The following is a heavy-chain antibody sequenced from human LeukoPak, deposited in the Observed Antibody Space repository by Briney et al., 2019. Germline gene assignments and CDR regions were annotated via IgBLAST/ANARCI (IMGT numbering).Heavy chain of an antibody. J-gene: IGHJ4*02. D-gene: IGHD3-10*01. CDR2: IYYSGST. Sequence: SSETLSLTCTVSGGSISSYYWSWIRQPPGKGLEWIGYIYYSGSTNYNPSLKSRVTISEDTSKNQFPLKLSSVTAADTAVYYCATTYYYGSGIYSLVYWGQGTLVTVSS. V-gene: IGHV4-59*01. CDR1: GGSISSYY. CDR3: ATTYYYGSGIYSLVY.